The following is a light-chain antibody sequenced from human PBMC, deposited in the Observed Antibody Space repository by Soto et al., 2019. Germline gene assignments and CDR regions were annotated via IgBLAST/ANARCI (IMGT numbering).Light chain of an antibody. CDR3: QQYKTYTT. Sequence: DIQMTQSPSTLSASVGDRVTITCRASQSISTWLVWYQQKPGKAPKVLIYDASSLQSGVPSRFSGHGSGTDFTLTISSLQPDDYAISDCQQYKTYTTFGQGTKLEIK. J-gene: IGKJ2*01. V-gene: IGKV1-5*01. CDR2: DAS. CDR1: QSISTW.